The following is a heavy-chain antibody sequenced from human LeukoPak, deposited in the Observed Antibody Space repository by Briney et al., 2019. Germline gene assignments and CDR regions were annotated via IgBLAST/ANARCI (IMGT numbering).Heavy chain of an antibody. Sequence: GGSLRLSCAASGFTFSTYAIHWVRQAPGKGLEWVAVISYDGINKYYADSVKGRFTISRDNSKNTLSLQMNSLRAEDTAVYYCARTPHYDYVWGSYRLYYFDYWGQGTLVTVSS. CDR1: GFTFSTYA. CDR3: ARTPHYDYVWGSYRLYYFDY. J-gene: IGHJ4*02. D-gene: IGHD3-16*02. V-gene: IGHV3-30*04. CDR2: ISYDGINK.